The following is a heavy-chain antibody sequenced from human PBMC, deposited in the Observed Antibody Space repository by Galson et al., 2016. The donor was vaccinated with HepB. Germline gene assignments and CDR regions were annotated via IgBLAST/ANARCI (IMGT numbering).Heavy chain of an antibody. D-gene: IGHD5-24*01. J-gene: IGHJ3*02. V-gene: IGHV3-21*01. CDR2: ISSGSSYI. CDR3: AGDRGMATILDAFDI. Sequence: SLRLSCAASGFTLRSYYMNWVRQAPGKGLEWVSCISSGSSYIYYADSVKGRFTISRDNAKNSLYLQMNSLRAEDTAVYYCAGDRGMATILDAFDIWGQGTMVTVSS. CDR1: GFTLRSYY.